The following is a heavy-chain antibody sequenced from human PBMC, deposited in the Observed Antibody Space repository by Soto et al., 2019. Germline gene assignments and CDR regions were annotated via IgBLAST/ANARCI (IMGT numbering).Heavy chain of an antibody. J-gene: IGHJ6*02. CDR1: GFTFSSYG. V-gene: IGHV3-30*18. CDR2: ISYDGSNK. D-gene: IGHD3-22*01. CDR3: AKDLATYDYDSSGFGMDV. Sequence: QVQLVESGGGVVQPGRSLRLSCAASGFTFSSYGMHWVRQAPGKGLEWVAVISYDGSNKYYADSVKGRFTISRDNSKNTLYLQMNSLRAEDTAVYYCAKDLATYDYDSSGFGMDVWGQGTTVTVSS.